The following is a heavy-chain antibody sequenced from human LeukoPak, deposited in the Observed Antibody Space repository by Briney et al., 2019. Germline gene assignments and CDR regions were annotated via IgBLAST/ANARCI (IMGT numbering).Heavy chain of an antibody. J-gene: IGHJ4*02. CDR3: AKDLIEYYYDCSGGYYFDY. Sequence: GGSLRLSCAASGFTFSSYAMSWVRHAPAKGLEWVSAISGSGGSTYYADSVKGRFTISRDNSKNTLYLQMNSLRAEDTAVYYCAKDLIEYYYDCSGGYYFDYWGQGTLVTVSS. CDR1: GFTFSSYA. V-gene: IGHV3-23*01. D-gene: IGHD3-22*01. CDR2: ISGSGGST.